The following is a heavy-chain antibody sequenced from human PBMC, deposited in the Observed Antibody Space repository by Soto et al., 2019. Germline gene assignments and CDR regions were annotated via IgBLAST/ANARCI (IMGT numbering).Heavy chain of an antibody. V-gene: IGHV4-30-2*01. CDR2: IYQSGST. J-gene: IGHJ4*02. CDR3: ARSYSGGAAYFDY. Sequence: SETLSLTCAVSGGSISSGGYAWAWIRQPPGKGLEWVGYIYQSGSTYYNPSLKSRVTIAAYRSKNQFSLNLASVTAADTAVYYCARSYSGGAAYFDYWGQGTLVAVYS. CDR1: GGSISSGGYA. D-gene: IGHD2-21*01.